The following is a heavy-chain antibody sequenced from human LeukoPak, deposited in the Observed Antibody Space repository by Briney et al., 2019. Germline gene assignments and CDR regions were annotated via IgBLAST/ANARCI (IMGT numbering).Heavy chain of an antibody. CDR3: AKVDYYYDSSGYFFDY. CDR1: GFTFSSYG. J-gene: IGHJ4*02. CDR2: IRYDGSNK. Sequence: GGSLRLSCAASGFTFSSYGMHWVRQAPGKGPEWVAFIRYDGSNKYYADSVKGRFTISRDNSKNTLYLQMNSLRAEDTAVYYCAKVDYYYDSSGYFFDYWGQGTLVTVSS. V-gene: IGHV3-30*02. D-gene: IGHD3-22*01.